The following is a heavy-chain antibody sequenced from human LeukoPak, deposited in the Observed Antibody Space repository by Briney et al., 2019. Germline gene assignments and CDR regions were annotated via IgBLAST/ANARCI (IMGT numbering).Heavy chain of an antibody. V-gene: IGHV1-18*01. Sequence: ASVKVSCKASGYTFTSYGISWVRQAPGQGLEWMGWISAYNGNTNYAQKLQGRVTMTTDTSTSTAYMALRSLRSDDTAVYYCARGPRITIFGVVPDALDIWGQGTMVTVSS. CDR2: ISAYNGNT. J-gene: IGHJ3*02. D-gene: IGHD3-3*01. CDR3: ARGPRITIFGVVPDALDI. CDR1: GYTFTSYG.